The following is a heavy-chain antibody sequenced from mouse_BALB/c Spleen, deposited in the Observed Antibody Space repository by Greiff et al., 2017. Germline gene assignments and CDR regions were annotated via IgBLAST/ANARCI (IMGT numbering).Heavy chain of an antibody. D-gene: IGHD1-1*02. J-gene: IGHJ4*01. CDR1: GFTFSSFG. CDR3: ARVWLYAMDY. CDR2: ISSGSSTI. V-gene: IGHV5-17*02. Sequence: EVQLVESGGGLVQPGGSRKLSCAASGFTFSSFGMHWVRQAPEKGLEWVAYISSGSSTIYYADTVKGRFTISRDNPKNTLFLQMTSLRSEDTAMYYCARVWLYAMDYWGQGTSVTVSS.